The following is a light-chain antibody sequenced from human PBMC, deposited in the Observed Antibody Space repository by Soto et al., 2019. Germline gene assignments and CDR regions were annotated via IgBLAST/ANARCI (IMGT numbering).Light chain of an antibody. J-gene: IGKJ1*01. CDR1: QSVNSN. CDR3: QQYNNWPPWT. V-gene: IGKV3-15*01. CDR2: GAS. Sequence: EMVITQSPAILSVSPGESATLSCRASQSVNSNLAWYQQKPGQAPRLLIYGASTRATGIPARFSGSGSGTELTLTISSLQSEDFAVYYCQQYNNWPPWTFGQGTKVDIK.